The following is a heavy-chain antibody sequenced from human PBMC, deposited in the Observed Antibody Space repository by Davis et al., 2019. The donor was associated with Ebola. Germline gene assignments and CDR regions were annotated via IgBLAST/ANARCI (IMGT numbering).Heavy chain of an antibody. D-gene: IGHD2-21*01. Sequence: SETLSLTCNVSGVSITPYYWNWIRQPPGKGLEFIGYIFDSGSPKYNPSLKSRVTISVDMSKNQFSLKLSSVTAADTAVYYCARWPPLRVWYYGMDVWGQGTTVTVSS. J-gene: IGHJ6*02. CDR3: ARWPPLRVWYYGMDV. V-gene: IGHV4-59*12. CDR1: GVSITPYY. CDR2: IFDSGSP.